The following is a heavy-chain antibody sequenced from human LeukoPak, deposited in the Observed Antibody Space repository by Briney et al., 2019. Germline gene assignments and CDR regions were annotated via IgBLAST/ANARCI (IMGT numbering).Heavy chain of an antibody. V-gene: IGHV3-23*01. CDR1: GFTFNNYA. D-gene: IGHD1-1*01. CDR3: GKDWKLDY. Sequence: GGSLRLSCAASGFTFNNYAMSWVRQAPGKGLEWVSAIGDNGGDTKYADSVKGRFTISRDSSKNTLYLQMNSLRVEDTAIYYCGKDWKLDYWGQGTLVTVSS. J-gene: IGHJ4*02. CDR2: IGDNGGDT.